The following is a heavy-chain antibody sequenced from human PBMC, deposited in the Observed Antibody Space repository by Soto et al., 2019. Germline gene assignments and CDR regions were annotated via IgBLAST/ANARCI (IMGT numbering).Heavy chain of an antibody. CDR2: IYYSGST. CDR3: ARAERPHAYGYYPEFNWFDP. D-gene: IGHD4-17*01. V-gene: IGHV4-31*03. J-gene: IGHJ5*02. CDR1: GGSISSGGYY. Sequence: QVQLQESGPGLVKPSQTLSLTCTVSGGSISSGGYYWSWIRQHPGKGLEWIGYIYYSGSTYYNPSLKSRVTRSVDASKYHFARNQSSVTAADTALYSCARAERPHAYGYYPEFNWFDPWGQGTLVTVSS.